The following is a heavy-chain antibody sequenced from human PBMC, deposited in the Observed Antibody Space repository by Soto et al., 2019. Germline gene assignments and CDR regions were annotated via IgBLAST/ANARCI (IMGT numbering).Heavy chain of an antibody. Sequence: QVQLQESGPGLVKPSQTLSLTCTVSGGSISSGDYYWSWIRQPPGKGLEGIGYIYYNGSTYYNPSLKSRVTISVATSKNQFSLKLSSVTAADTAVYYCARDHHYDSSGFDLWGRGTLVTVSS. CDR1: GGSISSGDYY. CDR2: IYYNGST. CDR3: ARDHHYDSSGFDL. D-gene: IGHD3-22*01. V-gene: IGHV4-30-4*01. J-gene: IGHJ2*01.